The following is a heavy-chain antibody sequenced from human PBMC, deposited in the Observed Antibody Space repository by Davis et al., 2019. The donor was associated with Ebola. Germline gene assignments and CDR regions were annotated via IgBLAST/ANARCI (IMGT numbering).Heavy chain of an antibody. CDR3: AKDLLRTWGFDY. J-gene: IGHJ4*02. D-gene: IGHD2/OR15-2a*01. Sequence: GESLKISCAASGFTFSSYAMSWVRQAPGKGLEWVSAISGSGGSTYYADSVKGRFTISRDNSKNTLYLQMNSLRAEDTAVYYCAKDLLRTWGFDYWGQGTLVTVSS. CDR2: ISGSGGST. V-gene: IGHV3-23*01. CDR1: GFTFSSYA.